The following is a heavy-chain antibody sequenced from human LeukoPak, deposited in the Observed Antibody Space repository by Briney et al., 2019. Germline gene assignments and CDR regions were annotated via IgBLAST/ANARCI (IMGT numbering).Heavy chain of an antibody. D-gene: IGHD6-19*01. V-gene: IGHV3-23*01. CDR1: GFTFSSYA. J-gene: IGHJ4*02. CDR2: ISGSGGST. Sequence: GGSLRLSCAASGFTFSSYAMSWVRQAPGKGLEWVSAISGSGGSTYYADSVKGRFTISRDNSKNTLCLQMNSLRAEDTAVYYCAKLGGWYGGFPPPPGYWGQGTLVTVSS. CDR3: AKLGGWYGGFPPPPGY.